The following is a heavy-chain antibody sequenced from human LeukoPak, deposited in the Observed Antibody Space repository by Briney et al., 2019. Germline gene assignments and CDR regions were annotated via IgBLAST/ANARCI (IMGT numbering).Heavy chain of an antibody. V-gene: IGHV1-8*01. CDR1: GYTFTSYD. D-gene: IGHD3-22*01. Sequence: GASVKVSCKASGYTFTSYDINWVRQAPGQGLEWMGWMNPNSGNTGYAQKFQGRVTMTRNTSISTAYMELSSLRSEDTAVYYCARVTGYYDSSGYYYEGYYFDYWGQVTLVTVSS. CDR3: ARVTGYYDSSGYYYEGYYFDY. CDR2: MNPNSGNT. J-gene: IGHJ4*02.